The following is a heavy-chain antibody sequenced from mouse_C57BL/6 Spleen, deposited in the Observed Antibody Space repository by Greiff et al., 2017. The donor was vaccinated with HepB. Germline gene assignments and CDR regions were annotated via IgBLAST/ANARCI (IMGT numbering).Heavy chain of an antibody. J-gene: IGHJ4*01. V-gene: IGHV5-9-1*02. CDR1: GFTFSSYA. CDR3: TRDPAYYSNYEGMDY. Sequence: EVKLMESGEGLVKPGGSLKLSCAASGFTFSSYAMSWVRQTPEKRLEWVAYISSGGDYIYYADTVKGRFTISRDNARNTLYLQMSSLTSEDTAMYYCTRDPAYYSNYEGMDYWGQGTSVTVSS. CDR2: ISSGGDYI. D-gene: IGHD2-5*01.